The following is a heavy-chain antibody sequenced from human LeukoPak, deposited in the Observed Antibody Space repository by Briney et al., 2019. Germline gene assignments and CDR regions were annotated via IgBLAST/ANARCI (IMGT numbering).Heavy chain of an antibody. J-gene: IGHJ4*02. CDR3: ARGMVGATYFDY. CDR1: GFTFSSYA. D-gene: IGHD1-26*01. Sequence: GGSLRLSCVASGFTFSSYAMSWVRQAPGKGLEWVSVISGSGDNTYYADSVKGRFTISRDKSKNTLYLQMNSLRAEDTAVYHCARGMVGATYFDYWGQGTLVTVSS. CDR2: ISGSGDNT. V-gene: IGHV3-23*01.